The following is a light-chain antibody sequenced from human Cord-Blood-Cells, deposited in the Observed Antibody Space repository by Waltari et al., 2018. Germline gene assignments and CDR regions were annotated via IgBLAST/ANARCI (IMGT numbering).Light chain of an antibody. CDR2: GAS. Sequence: DIVLPQSPGPLYLSPGERATLSCRASQSVSSSYLAWYQQKPGQAPRLLIYGASSRATGSPDRFSGSGSGTDFTLTISRLEPEDFAVYYCQQYGSSPPTWTFGQGTKVEIK. J-gene: IGKJ1*01. CDR3: QQYGSSPPTWT. V-gene: IGKV3-20*01. CDR1: QSVSSSY.